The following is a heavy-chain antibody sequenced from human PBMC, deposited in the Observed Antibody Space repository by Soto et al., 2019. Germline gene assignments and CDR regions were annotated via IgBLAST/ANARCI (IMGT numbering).Heavy chain of an antibody. CDR2: INAGNGNT. V-gene: IGHV1-3*01. CDR1: GYTFTSYD. Sequence: ASVKVSCKASGYTFTSYDMHWVRQAPGQRLEWMGWINAGNGNTKYSRKFQGRVTITRDTSASTAYMELSSLRSEDTAVYYCARDPSYYGMDVWGQGTTVTVSS. J-gene: IGHJ6*02. CDR3: ARDPSYYGMDV.